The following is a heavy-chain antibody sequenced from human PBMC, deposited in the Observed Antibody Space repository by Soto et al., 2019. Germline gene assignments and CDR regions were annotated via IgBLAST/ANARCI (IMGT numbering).Heavy chain of an antibody. CDR1: GYTFTSYG. J-gene: IGHJ4*02. V-gene: IGHV1-18*01. D-gene: IGHD3-9*01. CDR3: ARVFYDILTGAYGDYLGSYY. CDR2: ISAYNGNT. Sequence: GASVKVSCKASGYTFTSYGISWVRQAPGQGLEWMGWISAYNGNTNYAQKLQGRVTMTTDTSTSTAYMELRSLRSDDTAVYYCARVFYDILTGAYGDYLGSYYWGQGTLVTVSS.